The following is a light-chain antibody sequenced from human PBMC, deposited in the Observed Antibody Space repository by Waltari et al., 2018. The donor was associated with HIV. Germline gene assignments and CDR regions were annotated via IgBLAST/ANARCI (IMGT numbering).Light chain of an antibody. Sequence: QSALTQPTAVSGSPGQSITISSYLQDYHYVSLYQRHHGKAPKVIIYEGTNRPSGLSNRFSGSKSGNTATLTISGLQPEDEADYFCTSYISGTSPVFGRGTRVTVL. V-gene: IGLV2-14*01. CDR1: YLQDYHY. CDR2: EGT. CDR3: TSYISGTSPV. J-gene: IGLJ2*01.